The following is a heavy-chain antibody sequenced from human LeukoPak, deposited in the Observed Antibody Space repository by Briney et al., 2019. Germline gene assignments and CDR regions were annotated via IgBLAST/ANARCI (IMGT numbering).Heavy chain of an antibody. CDR3: ARRNYGSPRWFDP. CDR1: GYTFSSYD. J-gene: IGHJ5*02. CDR2: MNPNSGNT. V-gene: IGHV1-8*01. D-gene: IGHD3-10*01. Sequence: ASVKVSCKASGYTFSSYDINWARQATGQGLEWMGWMNPNSGNTGYAQKFQGRATMTRNTSISTAYMELSSLRSEDTAVYYCARRNYGSPRWFDPWGQGTLVTVSS.